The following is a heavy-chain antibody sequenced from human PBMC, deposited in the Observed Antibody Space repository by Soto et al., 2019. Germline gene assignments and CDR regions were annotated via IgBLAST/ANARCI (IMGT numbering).Heavy chain of an antibody. D-gene: IGHD1-1*01. J-gene: IGHJ4*02. CDR2: IKQDGSAK. CDR3: AGGTGWVHDY. Sequence: EVQLVESGRGLVQPGGSLRLSCAGSGFTFSNYWMNWVRQTPGKGLEWVANIKQDGSAKNYVGSVKGRFTISRDNAKNLVYLQTNSLRAEDTAVYYCAGGTGWVHDYWGQGTLVTVSS. CDR1: GFTFSNYW. V-gene: IGHV3-7*04.